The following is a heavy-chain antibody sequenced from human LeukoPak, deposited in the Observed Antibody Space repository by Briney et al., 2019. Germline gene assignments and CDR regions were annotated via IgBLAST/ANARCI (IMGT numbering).Heavy chain of an antibody. CDR1: GYTFTDYY. D-gene: IGHD3-3*01. CDR3: ARGTESGALLRFLEWLPDYYYYYMDV. CDR2: INPNSGDT. Sequence: ASVKVSCKASGYTFTDYYMHWVRQAPGQGLEWMGWINPNSGDTYYAPKFQGRVTMTRDTSISTAYMELSRLRSDDTAVYYCARGTESGALLRFLEWLPDYYYYYMDVWGKGTTVTVSS. V-gene: IGHV1-2*02. J-gene: IGHJ6*03.